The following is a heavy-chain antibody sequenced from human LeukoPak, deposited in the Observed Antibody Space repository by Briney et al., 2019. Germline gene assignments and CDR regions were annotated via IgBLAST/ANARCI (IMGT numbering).Heavy chain of an antibody. Sequence: GASLRLSCAASGFTFSRHWMTWVRQAPGKGLEWVAGIKQGGSEKYYADAVKGRFTVSRDNAKNSLYLQMNSLSADDTSIYYCARGPNDGNRVAYLDSWGQGTEVTVP. D-gene: IGHD4-23*01. J-gene: IGHJ4*02. CDR3: ARGPNDGNRVAYLDS. CDR1: GFTFSRHW. CDR2: IKQGGSEK. V-gene: IGHV3-7*01.